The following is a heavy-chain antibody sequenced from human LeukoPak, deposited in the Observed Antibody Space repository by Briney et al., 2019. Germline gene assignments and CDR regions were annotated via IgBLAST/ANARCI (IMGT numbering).Heavy chain of an antibody. CDR3: ARRVYYGTNFDY. V-gene: IGHV4-59*01. Sequence: SETLSLTCTVSGGSISSYYWSWIRQPPGKGLEWIGYIYYSGSTNYNPSLKSRVTISVDTSKNQFSLKLSSVTAADTAVYYCARRVYYGTNFDYWGQGTLVTVSS. J-gene: IGHJ4*02. CDR2: IYYSGST. D-gene: IGHD3-10*01. CDR1: GGSISSYY.